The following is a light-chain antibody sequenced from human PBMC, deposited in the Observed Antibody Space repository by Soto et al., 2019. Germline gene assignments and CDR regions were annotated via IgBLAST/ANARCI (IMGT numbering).Light chain of an antibody. Sequence: DIQMTQSPSSLSASVEDRVIITCRASQSISNHLNWYQQKPGKAPKLLIYGASTLQSGVPSRFSGSGSGTDFTLTISSLQPEDFATYYCQQLTNFRFTFGQGTKLDIK. CDR2: GAS. J-gene: IGKJ2*01. CDR1: QSISNH. V-gene: IGKV1-39*01. CDR3: QQLTNFRFT.